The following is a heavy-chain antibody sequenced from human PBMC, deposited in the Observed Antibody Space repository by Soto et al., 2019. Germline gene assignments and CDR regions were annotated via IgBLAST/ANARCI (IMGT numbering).Heavy chain of an antibody. CDR2: INHSGST. CDR3: ARGGEIKWLRHGMDV. CDR1: GGSISSGGYY. J-gene: IGHJ6*02. Sequence: ASETLSLTCTVSGGSISSGGYYWSWIRQPPGKGLEWIGEINHSGSTNYNPSLKSRVTISVDTSKNQFSLKLSSVTAADTAVYYCARGGEIKWLRHGMDVWGQGTTVTVSS. D-gene: IGHD5-12*01. V-gene: IGHV4-39*07.